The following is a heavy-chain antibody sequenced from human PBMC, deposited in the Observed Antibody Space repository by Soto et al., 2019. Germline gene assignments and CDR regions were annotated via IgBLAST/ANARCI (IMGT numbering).Heavy chain of an antibody. CDR2: ISASGATT. J-gene: IGHJ3*02. D-gene: IGHD2-15*01. Sequence: EVQLLESGGNLVQPGGSLRLSCAASGFSFSTYALTWVRQAPGKGLEWVSGISASGATTYYADSVKGRFTISRDNSKNTVFLQMTSLSAEDTALYYCAKWTDTVIEAALAGGAFDIWGQGTMVTVSS. CDR3: AKWTDTVIEAALAGGAFDI. CDR1: GFSFSTYA. V-gene: IGHV3-23*01.